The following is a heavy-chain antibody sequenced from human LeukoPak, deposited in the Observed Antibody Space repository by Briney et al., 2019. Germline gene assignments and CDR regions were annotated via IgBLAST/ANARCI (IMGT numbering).Heavy chain of an antibody. V-gene: IGHV4-4*07. CDR2: VYTSGTT. CDR3: AREQAANRYSSSGKRNPFDY. D-gene: IGHD6-13*01. Sequence: NPSETLSLTCSVSGVSISSYYWSWIRQAAGKGLEWIGRVYTSGTTNYNPSLKSRVSMSVDTSKNQFSLKLSSVTAADTAVYYCAREQAANRYSSSGKRNPFDYWGQGTLVTVSS. J-gene: IGHJ4*02. CDR1: GVSISSYY.